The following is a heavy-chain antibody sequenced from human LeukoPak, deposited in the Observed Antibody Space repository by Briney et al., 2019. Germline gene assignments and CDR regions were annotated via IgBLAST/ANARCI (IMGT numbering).Heavy chain of an antibody. D-gene: IGHD4/OR15-4a*01. CDR3: ASGLYGGLFDN. Sequence: GGSLRLSCVMSGFTLSNYAMNWVRQAPGKGLEWISDISPNSGSTYHIESVRGRFTISRDNSKNTLYLQMNSLRADDTAVYYCASGLYGGLFDNWGQGTLVTVSS. J-gene: IGHJ4*02. CDR1: GFTLSNYA. V-gene: IGHV3-23*01. CDR2: ISPNSGST.